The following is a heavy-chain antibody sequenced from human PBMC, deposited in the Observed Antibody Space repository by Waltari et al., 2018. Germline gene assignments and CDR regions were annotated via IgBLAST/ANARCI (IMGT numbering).Heavy chain of an antibody. CDR3: ARAAAGYSYGGTYYYMDV. J-gene: IGHJ6*03. V-gene: IGHV4-59*11. D-gene: IGHD5-18*01. CDR2: IYYSGST. CDR1: GGSISSHY. Sequence: QVQLQESGPGLVKPSETLSLTCTVSGGSISSHYWSWIRQPPGTGLEWIWYIYYSGSTNYNPSLKSRVTISVDTSKNQFSLKLSSVTAADTAVYYCARAAAGYSYGGTYYYMDVWGKGATVTVSS.